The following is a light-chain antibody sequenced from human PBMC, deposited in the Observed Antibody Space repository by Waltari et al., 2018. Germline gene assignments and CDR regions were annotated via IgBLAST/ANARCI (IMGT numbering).Light chain of an antibody. Sequence: QSVLTPPPSVSGAPGQRVPIPCTGSGSNIGAGSDASWYQTLPGKAPRLLIYRVNARPLGVPDRFFGSQSGTSASLAITGLQAEDEGDYYCQSYDTSLSVVFGGGTKLTVL. J-gene: IGLJ2*01. CDR2: RVN. CDR1: GSNIGAGSD. V-gene: IGLV1-40*01. CDR3: QSYDTSLSVV.